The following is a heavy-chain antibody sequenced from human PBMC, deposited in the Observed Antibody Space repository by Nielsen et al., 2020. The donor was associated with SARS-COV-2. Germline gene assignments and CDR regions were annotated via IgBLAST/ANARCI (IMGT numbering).Heavy chain of an antibody. CDR3: ARGVELPHQPPAMDV. V-gene: IGHV3-48*01. J-gene: IGHJ6*02. Sequence: GESLKISCAASGFTFSSYSMNWVRQAPGKGLEWVSYISSSSSTIYYADSVKGRFTISRDNAKNTVYLQMNSLRTDDTAVYFCARGVELPHQPPAMDVWGQGTTVTVSS. CDR2: ISSSSSTI. CDR1: GFTFSSYS. D-gene: IGHD2-15*01.